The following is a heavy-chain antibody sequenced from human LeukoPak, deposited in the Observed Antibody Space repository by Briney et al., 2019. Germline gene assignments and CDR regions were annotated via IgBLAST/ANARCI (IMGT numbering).Heavy chain of an antibody. Sequence: SETLSLTCAVYGGSFSGYYWSWIRQPPGKGLEWIGEINHSGSTNYNPTLKSRVTISVATSKNQFSLKLSSVTAADTAVYYCARGRRKITIFGVVIARPTYYFDYWGQGTLVTVSS. J-gene: IGHJ4*02. CDR3: ARGRRKITIFGVVIARPTYYFDY. D-gene: IGHD3-3*01. CDR2: INHSGST. V-gene: IGHV4-34*01. CDR1: GGSFSGYY.